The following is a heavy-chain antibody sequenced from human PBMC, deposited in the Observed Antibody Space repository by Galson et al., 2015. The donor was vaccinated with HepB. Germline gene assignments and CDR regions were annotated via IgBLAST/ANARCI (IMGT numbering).Heavy chain of an antibody. Sequence: SLRLSCAASGFTFSSYAMHWVRQAPGKGLEWVAVISYDGSNKYYADSVKGRFTISRDNSKNTLYLQMNSLRAEDTAVYYCARGDYGDHDDAFDIWGQGTMVTVSS. D-gene: IGHD4-17*01. CDR1: GFTFSSYA. J-gene: IGHJ3*02. V-gene: IGHV3-30-3*01. CDR3: ARGDYGDHDDAFDI. CDR2: ISYDGSNK.